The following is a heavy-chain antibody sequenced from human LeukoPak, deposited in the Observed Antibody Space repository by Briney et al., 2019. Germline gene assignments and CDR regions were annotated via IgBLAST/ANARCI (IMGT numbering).Heavy chain of an antibody. J-gene: IGHJ3*02. CDR1: GFTFRSYS. Sequence: GGSLRLSCAASGFTFRSYSMNGVRQAPGKGLEWGSSISSSSSYIYYADSVKGRCTISRDNAKNSLYLQMNSLRAEDTAVYYCARDADYGDYADAFDIWGQGTMVTVSS. D-gene: IGHD4-17*01. CDR3: ARDADYGDYADAFDI. V-gene: IGHV3-21*01. CDR2: ISSSSSYI.